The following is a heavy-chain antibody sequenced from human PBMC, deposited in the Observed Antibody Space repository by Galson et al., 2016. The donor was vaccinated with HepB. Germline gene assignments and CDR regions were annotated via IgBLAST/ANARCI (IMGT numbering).Heavy chain of an antibody. J-gene: IGHJ4*02. Sequence: ETLSLTCAVSGASVTDYYWSWIRQPAGKGLEWVGRFYITGTTNYNPSLRSRVAMSVDTSANLFSLNLVSVTAADTAIYYCARVSPARDLWSREFYDYWGQGALVTVSS. CDR2: FYITGTT. V-gene: IGHV4-4*07. CDR3: ARVSPARDLWSREFYDY. CDR1: GASVTDYY. D-gene: IGHD3-10*01.